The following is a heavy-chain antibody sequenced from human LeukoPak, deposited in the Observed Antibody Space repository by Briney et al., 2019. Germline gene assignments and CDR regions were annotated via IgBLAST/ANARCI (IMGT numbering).Heavy chain of an antibody. J-gene: IGHJ5*02. Sequence: PSETLSLTCTVSGGSISSSSDYWAWIRQPPGKGLEWIGSIYYSGSTHYNPSLRSRVTISLDTSKNQLSLKLSSVTAADTAVYHCARNEGRIAAGGTRKDNWFDPWGQGTLVTVSS. CDR2: IYYSGST. V-gene: IGHV4-39*01. CDR1: GGSISSSSDY. D-gene: IGHD6-13*01. CDR3: ARNEGRIAAGGTRKDNWFDP.